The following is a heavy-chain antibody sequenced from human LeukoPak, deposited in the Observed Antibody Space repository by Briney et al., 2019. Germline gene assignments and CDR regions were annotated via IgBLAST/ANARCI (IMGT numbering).Heavy chain of an antibody. J-gene: IGHJ6*03. CDR1: GFTFDDYA. V-gene: IGHV3-9*01. Sequence: PGGSLRLSCAASGFTFDDYAMHWVRQAPGKGLEWVSGISWNSGSIGYADSVKGRFTISRDNSKNSLYLQMNSLRAEDTALYYCAKDGAGVVVAATRFGYMDVWGKGTTVTVSS. CDR3: AKDGAGVVVAATRFGYMDV. CDR2: ISWNSGSI. D-gene: IGHD2-15*01.